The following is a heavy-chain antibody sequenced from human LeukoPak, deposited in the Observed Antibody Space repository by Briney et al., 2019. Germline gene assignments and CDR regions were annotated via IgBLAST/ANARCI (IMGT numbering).Heavy chain of an antibody. J-gene: IGHJ5*02. CDR3: ARGHYDFWSGYPGNWFDP. D-gene: IGHD3-3*01. V-gene: IGHV4-34*01. CDR1: GGSFSGYY. Sequence: SETLSLTCAVYGGSFSGYYWSWIRQPPGKGLEWIGYIYHSGSTYYNPSLKSRVTISVDRSKNQFSLKLSSVTAADTAVYYCARGHYDFWSGYPGNWFDPWGQGTLVTVSS. CDR2: IYHSGST.